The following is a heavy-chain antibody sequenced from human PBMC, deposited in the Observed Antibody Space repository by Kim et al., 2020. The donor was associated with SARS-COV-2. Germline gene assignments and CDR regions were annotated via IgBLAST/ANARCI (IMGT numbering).Heavy chain of an antibody. CDR3: ASGLTTVTRTWSFDY. V-gene: IGHV3-21*01. D-gene: IGHD4-17*01. CDR2: ISSRYI. Sequence: GGSLRLSCAASGFTFSDYSMNWVHQAPGKGLEWVSSISSRYIYYADSVKGRFTISRDNAKNSLYLQMNSLRAEDTAVYYCASGLTTVTRTWSFDYWGQGTLVTVSS. CDR1: GFTFSDYS. J-gene: IGHJ4*02.